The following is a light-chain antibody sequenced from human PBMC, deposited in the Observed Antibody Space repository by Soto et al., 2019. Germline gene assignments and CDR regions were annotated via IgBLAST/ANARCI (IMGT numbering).Light chain of an antibody. V-gene: IGKV3-15*01. CDR2: GAS. CDR1: QSVSSN. CDR3: QQYRSWPRT. J-gene: IGKJ1*01. Sequence: ETVMTQSPATLSLSPGERATLSCRASQSVSSNLAWYQQKPGQAPRLLIYGASTRATDMPGTFSGRGSGTEFTLTISSLRPEDFAVYYCQQYRSWPRTFGQGTKVDIK.